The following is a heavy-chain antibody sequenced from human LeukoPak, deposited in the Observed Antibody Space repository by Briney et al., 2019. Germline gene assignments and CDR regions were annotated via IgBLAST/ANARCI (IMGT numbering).Heavy chain of an antibody. CDR1: GFTFDDYG. D-gene: IGHD1-26*01. CDR3: ARGSVGSYYGRYYFDY. Sequence: PGGSLRLSCAASGFTFDDYGMSWVRQAPGKGLGWVSGINWNGGSTGYADSVKGRFTISRDNAKNSLYLQMNSLRAEDTALYYCARGSVGSYYGRYYFDYWGQGTLVTVSS. V-gene: IGHV3-20*04. J-gene: IGHJ4*02. CDR2: INWNGGST.